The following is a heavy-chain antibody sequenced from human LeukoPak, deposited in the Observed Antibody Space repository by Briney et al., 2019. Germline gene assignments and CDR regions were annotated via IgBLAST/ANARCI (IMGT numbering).Heavy chain of an antibody. D-gene: IGHD3-22*01. CDR3: ARYYYDSSGYYYFDY. V-gene: IGHV3-7*01. CDR2: IKQDGSEK. Sequence: GGSLRLSCAASGFTFSSYLMSWVRQAPGKGLEWVANIKQDGSEKYYVDSVKGRFTISRDNAKNSLYLQMNSLRAEDTAVYYCARYYYDSSGYYYFDYWGQGTLVTVSS. CDR1: GFTFSSYL. J-gene: IGHJ4*02.